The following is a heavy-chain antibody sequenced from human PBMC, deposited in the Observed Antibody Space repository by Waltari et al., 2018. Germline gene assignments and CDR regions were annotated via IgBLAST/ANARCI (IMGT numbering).Heavy chain of an antibody. CDR3: ARGRSGSYQGDY. J-gene: IGHJ4*02. V-gene: IGHV1-8*02. CDR1: GYTFTSYD. Sequence: QVQLVQSGAEVKKPGASVKVSCKASGYTFTSYDINWVRQATGQGLEWMGWMNPNRGNTGYAXXXXXXXXXXXXXXXXXXXXXXXXXXXXXXXXXXXARGRSGSYQGDYWGQGTLVTVSS. D-gene: IGHD1-26*01. CDR2: MNPNRGNT.